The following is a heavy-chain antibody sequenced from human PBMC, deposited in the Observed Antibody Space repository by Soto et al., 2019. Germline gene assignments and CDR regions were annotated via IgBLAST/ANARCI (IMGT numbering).Heavy chain of an antibody. Sequence: EVQLVESGGGLVQSGVSLRLSCAASGFTFEDYAMHWVRQTPGKGLEWVSGITWNGVAMGYAASVQGRFTISRDDAQHSLFLQMNKLRPEDTALHYLAQSFVAIRHLHKYMDVWGKGNTITVSS. D-gene: IGHD1-1*01. CDR3: AQSFVAIRHLHKYMDV. CDR1: GFTFEDYA. CDR2: ITWNGVAM. J-gene: IGHJ6*03. V-gene: IGHV3-9*01.